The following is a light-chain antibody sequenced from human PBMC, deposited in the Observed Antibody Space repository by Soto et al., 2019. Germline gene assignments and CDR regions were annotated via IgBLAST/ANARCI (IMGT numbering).Light chain of an antibody. J-gene: IGKJ2*01. CDR2: GSS. CDR3: HQYGSSPPYT. Sequence: EVVLTQSPGTLSLSPGERATLSCRASQSINNNYLAWYQQRPGQAPRLLIYGSSDRATGIPDRFSGSGSGTDFTLTISRLEPEDFAVYYCHQYGSSPPYTFDQGTKLEI. V-gene: IGKV3-20*01. CDR1: QSINNNY.